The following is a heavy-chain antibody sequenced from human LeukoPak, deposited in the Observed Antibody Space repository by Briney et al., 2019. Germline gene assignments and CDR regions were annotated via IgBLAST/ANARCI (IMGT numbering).Heavy chain of an antibody. CDR2: VYFDGSNQ. Sequence: GGSLRLSCATSGFSFSTYGMHWVRQAPGKGLEWVAVVYFDGSNQFYGDSVKGRFTISRDNSKNTLYLQMNSLRAEDTAVYFRAKAGFDQLRQIDQWGQGTLVAVSS. D-gene: IGHD2-2*01. V-gene: IGHV3-33*06. CDR1: GFSFSTYG. CDR3: AKAGFDQLRQIDQ. J-gene: IGHJ4*02.